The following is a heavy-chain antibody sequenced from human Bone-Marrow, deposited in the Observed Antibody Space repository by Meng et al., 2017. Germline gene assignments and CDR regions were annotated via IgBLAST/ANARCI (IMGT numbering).Heavy chain of an antibody. CDR1: GFTFSSYA. D-gene: IGHD3-9*01. V-gene: IGHV3-21*01. Sequence: GGSLRLSCAASGFTFSSYAMSWVRQAPGKGLEWVSSISSSSSYIYYADSVKGRFTISRDNAKNSLYLQMNSLRAEDTAVYYCNYYDILTDDAFDIWGQGTMVTVSS. CDR2: ISSSSSYI. CDR3: NYYDILTDDAFDI. J-gene: IGHJ3*02.